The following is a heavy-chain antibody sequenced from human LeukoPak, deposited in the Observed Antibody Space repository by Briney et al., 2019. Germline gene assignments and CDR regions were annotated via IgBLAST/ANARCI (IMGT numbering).Heavy chain of an antibody. D-gene: IGHD3-10*01. CDR1: GDSISGAAYY. Sequence: SETLSLTCSVSGDSISGAAYYWSWIRQHPGKGLEWIGYGDYGGGTYYNPSLKSRVTISVDTSKNQFSLELRSVTAADTAVYFCARDGYYGSGKFDPWGQGTLVTVSS. CDR2: GDYGGGT. CDR3: ARDGYYGSGKFDP. V-gene: IGHV4-31*03. J-gene: IGHJ5*02.